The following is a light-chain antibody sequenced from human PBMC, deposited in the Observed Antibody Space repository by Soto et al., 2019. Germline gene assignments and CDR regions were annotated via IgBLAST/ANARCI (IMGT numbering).Light chain of an antibody. CDR3: QSYASSLTYV. CDR2: GNS. J-gene: IGLJ1*01. V-gene: IGLV1-40*01. Sequence: QSVLTQPPSVSGAPGQRVTISCTGSSSNIGAGYDVHWYQQLPGTAPKLLIYGNSNRPSGVPDRFSGSKSGTSASLAITGLHAEDDAHYYCQSYASSLTYVFGTGTKLTVL. CDR1: SSNIGAGYD.